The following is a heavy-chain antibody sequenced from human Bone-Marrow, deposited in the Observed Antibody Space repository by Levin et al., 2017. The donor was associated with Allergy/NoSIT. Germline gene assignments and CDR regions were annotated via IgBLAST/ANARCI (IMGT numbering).Heavy chain of an antibody. V-gene: IGHV5-51*01. CDR3: ARGTVPTANSAFDY. J-gene: IGHJ4*02. CDR2: IYPGDSGV. D-gene: IGHD2-2*01. Sequence: KVSCEGSGYSFTSYWIGWVRQMPGKGLEWMGIIYPGDSGVRYSPSFQGQVTFSVDKSIRSAYLQWSSLKASDTAMYYCARGTVPTANSAFDYWGQGTLVTVSS. CDR1: GYSFTSYW.